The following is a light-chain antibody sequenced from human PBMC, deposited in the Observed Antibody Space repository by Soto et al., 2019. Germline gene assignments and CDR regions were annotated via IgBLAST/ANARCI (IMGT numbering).Light chain of an antibody. J-gene: IGKJ2*01. CDR1: QSVSNK. V-gene: IGKV3D-15*01. CDR3: QQYNSWPPYT. CDR2: GAS. Sequence: EVVMTQSPATLSVSPGERATLSCRASQSVSNKLAWYQQRPGQAPRLLIYGASTRATGIPARFSGSGSETQFTLTISSLQSEDFAVYYCQQYNSWPPYTFGQGTQLEIK.